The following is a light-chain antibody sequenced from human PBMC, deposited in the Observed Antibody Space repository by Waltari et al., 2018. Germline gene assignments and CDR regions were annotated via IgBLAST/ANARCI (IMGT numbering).Light chain of an antibody. CDR3: SSYISSSTLEL. V-gene: IGLV2-14*03. J-gene: IGLJ2*01. CDR2: DVS. Sequence: QSALTQPASVSGSPGQSITISCTGTSSDVGAYNSVSWYQQHPGKAPKLMIFDVSNRPSGVSNRFSGSKSGNTAPLTISGLQAEDEADYYCSSYISSSTLELFGGGTSLTVL. CDR1: SSDVGAYNS.